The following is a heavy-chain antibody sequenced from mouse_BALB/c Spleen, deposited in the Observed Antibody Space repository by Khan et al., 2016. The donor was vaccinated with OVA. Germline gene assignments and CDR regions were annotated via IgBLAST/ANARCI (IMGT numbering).Heavy chain of an antibody. V-gene: IGHV1-77*01. CDR3: ARRNYFGYTFAY. Sequence: QVQLQQSGTELARPGASVNLSCKASGYTFTDFYINWVKQRSGQGLEWIGEISPGSGDTYYNEKFKGEATLTADKSSSTAYMQRSSLTSEASAVYFCARRNYFGYTFAYWGQGTLVTVSA. CDR1: GYTFTDFY. D-gene: IGHD1-2*01. J-gene: IGHJ3*01. CDR2: ISPGSGDT.